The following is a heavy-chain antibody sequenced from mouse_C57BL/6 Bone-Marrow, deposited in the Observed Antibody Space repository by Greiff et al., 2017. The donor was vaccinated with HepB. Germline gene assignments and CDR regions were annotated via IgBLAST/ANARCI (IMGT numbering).Heavy chain of an antibody. Sequence: QVQLQQPGAELVRPGTSVKLSCKASGYTFTSYWMHWVKQRPGQGLEWIGVIDPSDSYTNYNQKFKGKATLTVDTSSSTAYMQLSSLTSEDSAVYYCARDYYGSSSCFAYWGQGTLVTVSA. CDR2: IDPSDSYT. CDR1: GYTFTSYW. V-gene: IGHV1-59*01. CDR3: ARDYYGSSSCFAY. D-gene: IGHD1-1*01. J-gene: IGHJ3*01.